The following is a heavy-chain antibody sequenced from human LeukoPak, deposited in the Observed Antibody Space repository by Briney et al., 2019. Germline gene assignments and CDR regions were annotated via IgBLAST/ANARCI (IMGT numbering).Heavy chain of an antibody. CDR1: GYTFSNYD. CDR3: ARCPAYSNYWASYYYYRDG. D-gene: IGHD4-11*01. V-gene: IGHV1-8*03. CDR2: MNPNSGNT. Sequence: ASVRVSFKASGYTFSNYDINWVRQATGQGLEWMGWMNPNSGNTGYAEKFQGRVTITRDTSITTAYIELSSLRSEDSAAYYCARCPAYSNYWASYYYYRDGWGKGATVTVSS. J-gene: IGHJ6*03.